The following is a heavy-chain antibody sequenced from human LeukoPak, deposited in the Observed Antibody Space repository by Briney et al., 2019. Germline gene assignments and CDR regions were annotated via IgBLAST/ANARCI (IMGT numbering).Heavy chain of an antibody. J-gene: IGHJ3*02. D-gene: IGHD6-13*01. V-gene: IGHV3-23*01. CDR2: ISGSGGST. CDR3: ARGQQQLVEAFDI. CDR1: GFTFSSYA. Sequence: GGSLRLSCAASGFTFSSYAMSWVRQAPGKGLEWVSAISGSGGSTYYADSVKGRFTISRDNAKNSLYLQMNSLRAEDTAVYYCARGQQQLVEAFDIWGQGTMVTVSS.